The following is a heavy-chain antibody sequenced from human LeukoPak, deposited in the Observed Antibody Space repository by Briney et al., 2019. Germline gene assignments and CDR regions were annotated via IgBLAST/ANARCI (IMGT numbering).Heavy chain of an antibody. D-gene: IGHD5-18*01. CDR2: IYYSGNT. CDR3: ARGVQLWLEGALDY. CDR1: GGSISSSSYY. V-gene: IGHV4-39*01. Sequence: PSETLSLTCTVSGGSISSSSYYWGWIRQPPGKGLEWLGSIYYSGNTYYNPSLKSRVTISVDTSKNQFSLKLSSVTATDTAVYYCARGVQLWLEGALDYWGQGTLVTVSS. J-gene: IGHJ4*02.